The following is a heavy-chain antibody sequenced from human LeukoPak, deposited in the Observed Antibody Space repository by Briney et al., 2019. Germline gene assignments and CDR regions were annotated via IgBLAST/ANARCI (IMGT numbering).Heavy chain of an antibody. CDR1: GYTFTSYY. CDR3: ARGEWDLRSSGSTYYFDY. Sequence: ASVKVSCKASGYTFTSYYMHWVRQAPGQGLEWMGIINPSGGSTSYAQKFQGRVTMTRDTSTSTVYMELSSLRSEDTAVCYCARGEWDLRSSGSTYYFDYWGQGTLVTVSS. CDR2: INPSGGST. J-gene: IGHJ4*02. D-gene: IGHD2-15*01. V-gene: IGHV1-46*01.